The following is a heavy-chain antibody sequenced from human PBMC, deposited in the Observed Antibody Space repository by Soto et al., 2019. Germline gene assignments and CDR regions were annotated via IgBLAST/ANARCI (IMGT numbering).Heavy chain of an antibody. Sequence: KLVKSGAEVKKPGASVRISCRVFGFTLPHNYIHWVQQPPGKGLEWMGFIDPEDGETFYRDKFQGRITVTADTSSDTVYMELTSLRSDDSAVYFCATYPSRTASHMSHFGADVWGQGTAVTVSS. CDR1: GFTLPHNY. J-gene: IGHJ6*02. CDR2: IDPEDGET. V-gene: IGHV1-69-2*01. CDR3: ATYPSRTASHMSHFGADV. D-gene: IGHD3-10*01.